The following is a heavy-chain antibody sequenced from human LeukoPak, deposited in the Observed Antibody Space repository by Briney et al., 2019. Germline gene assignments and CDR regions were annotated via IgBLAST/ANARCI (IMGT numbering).Heavy chain of an antibody. V-gene: IGHV3-9*01. D-gene: IGHD4-17*01. CDR3: AKGVYGDYNLPFDY. J-gene: IGHJ4*02. CDR1: GFTFDDYA. Sequence: GGPLRLSCAASGFTFDDYAMHWVRQAPGKGLEWVSGISWNSGSIGYADSVKGRFTISRDNAKNSLYLQMNSLRAEDTALYYCAKGVYGDYNLPFDYWGQGTLVTVSS. CDR2: ISWNSGSI.